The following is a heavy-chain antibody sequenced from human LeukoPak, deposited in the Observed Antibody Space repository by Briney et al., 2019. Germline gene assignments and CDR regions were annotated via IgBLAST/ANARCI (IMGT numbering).Heavy chain of an antibody. CDR3: ANLGIGY. V-gene: IGHV3-23*01. J-gene: IGHJ4*02. Sequence: GGSLRLSCAASGSTFSSDAISGAPQPPGKGLECGSGISGSGGDTYYADSVTGRFTISRDDSKNTLYLQMNSLRAEDTAVYYCANLGIGYWGQGTLVTVSS. CDR2: ISGSGGDT. CDR1: GSTFSSDA.